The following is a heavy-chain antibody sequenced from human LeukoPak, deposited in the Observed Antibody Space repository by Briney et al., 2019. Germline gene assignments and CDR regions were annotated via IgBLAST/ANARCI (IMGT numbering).Heavy chain of an antibody. D-gene: IGHD1-26*01. V-gene: IGHV3-7*01. Sequence: GGSLRLSCAASGLTFSGFWMTWVRQAPGKGLEWVANIQPDGTEKNYVGSVKGRFTISRDNAKNSLNLQMNSLRAEDTAVYYCARDPYSGHDQYRVARVDYWGQGALVTVSS. CDR1: GLTFSGFW. CDR3: ARDPYSGHDQYRVARVDY. J-gene: IGHJ4*02. CDR2: IQPDGTEK.